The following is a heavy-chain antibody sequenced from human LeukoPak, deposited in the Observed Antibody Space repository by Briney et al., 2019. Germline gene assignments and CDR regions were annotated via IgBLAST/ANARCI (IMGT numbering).Heavy chain of an antibody. J-gene: IGHJ6*02. V-gene: IGHV1-69*13. CDR2: IIPIFGTA. Sequence: SVKVSCKASGGTFSSYAISWVRQAPGQGLEWMGGIIPIFGTANYAQKFQGRVTITADESTSTAYMELSSLRSEDTAVYYCARDLDIVVVPAALWSGSYHYYYGMDVWGQGTTVTVSS. CDR1: GGTFSSYA. D-gene: IGHD2-2*01. CDR3: ARDLDIVVVPAALWSGSYHYYYGMDV.